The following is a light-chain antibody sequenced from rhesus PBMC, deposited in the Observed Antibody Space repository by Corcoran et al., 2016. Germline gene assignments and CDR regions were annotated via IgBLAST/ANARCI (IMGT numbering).Light chain of an antibody. CDR2: EGY. Sequence: DIQMTQSPSSLSASVGDSVTITCRASQAITNDLAWYQQKPGQTPKLRIYEGYSLQSGIPSRFSGSGSGTDVTLTISDLQSEDFASYYGQHYYSSPWTFGQGTKVEIK. J-gene: IGKJ1*01. V-gene: IGKV1-21*01. CDR3: QHYYSSPWT. CDR1: QAITND.